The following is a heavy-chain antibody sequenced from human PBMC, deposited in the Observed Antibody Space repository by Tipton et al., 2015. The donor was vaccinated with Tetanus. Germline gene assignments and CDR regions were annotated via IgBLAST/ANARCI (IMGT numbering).Heavy chain of an antibody. V-gene: IGHV4-30-4*01. CDR1: GGSISSGDYY. CDR3: ARDVLYYYDSSGYTDY. Sequence: LRLSCTVSGGSISSGDYYWSWIRQPPGKGLEWIGYIYYSGSTYYNPSLKSRVTISVDTSKNQFSLKLSSVTAADTAVYYCARDVLYYYDSSGYTDYWGQGTLVTVSS. D-gene: IGHD3-22*01. J-gene: IGHJ4*02. CDR2: IYYSGST.